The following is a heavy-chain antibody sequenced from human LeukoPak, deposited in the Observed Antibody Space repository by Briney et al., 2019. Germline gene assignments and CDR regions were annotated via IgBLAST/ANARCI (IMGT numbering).Heavy chain of an antibody. CDR2: ISAYNGNT. J-gene: IGHJ4*02. CDR1: GYTFTSYG. D-gene: IGHD1-26*01. V-gene: IGHV1-18*01. Sequence: ASVKVSCKASGYTFTSYGINWVRQAPGQGLEWMGWISAYNGNTNYAQNIQGRVTMTTDTFTSTAYMELRSLRAEDTAVYYCARAISGSSFDYWGQGTLVTVSS. CDR3: ARAISGSSFDY.